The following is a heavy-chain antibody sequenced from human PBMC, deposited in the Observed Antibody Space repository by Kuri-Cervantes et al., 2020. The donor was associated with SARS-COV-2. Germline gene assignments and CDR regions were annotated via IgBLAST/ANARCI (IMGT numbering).Heavy chain of an antibody. D-gene: IGHD6-19*01. Sequence: ESLKISCTVSGDSITNYYWSWIRQPPGKGLEWIGEINYSGTTNYNPSLKSRVTISVDTSKNQFSLNLTSVTAADTAVYYCARLRRHNNGWFATGYYMDVWGKGTTVTVSS. J-gene: IGHJ6*03. CDR2: INYSGTT. V-gene: IGHV4-34*01. CDR3: ARLRRHNNGWFATGYYMDV. CDR1: GDSITNYY.